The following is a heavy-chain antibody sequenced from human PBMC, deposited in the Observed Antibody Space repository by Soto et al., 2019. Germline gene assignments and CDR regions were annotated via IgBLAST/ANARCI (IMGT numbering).Heavy chain of an antibody. CDR3: AWYYGGGSYFFDS. V-gene: IGHV3-53*01. CDR1: GLSVSSNY. J-gene: IGHJ4*02. Sequence: PGGSLRLSCAASGLSVSSNYMSWIRQAPGEGLEWVSLIYSDGRTFYADSVKGRFTISRDNSETTVYLQLNSLRVDDTAVDYCAWYYGGGSYFFDSWGQGTLVTVSS. CDR2: IYSDGRT. D-gene: IGHD3-10*01.